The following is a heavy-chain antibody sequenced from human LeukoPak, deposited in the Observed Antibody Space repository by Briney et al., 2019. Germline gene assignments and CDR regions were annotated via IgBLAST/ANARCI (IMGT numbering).Heavy chain of an antibody. J-gene: IGHJ4*02. D-gene: IGHD3-10*01. Sequence: PGGSLRLSCTGSGFRFGDYAMNWVRQAPGKGLEWVGFIRSKAYGGTAEYAASVKVRFAISRDDSKSIAYLQMNSLKAEDTAVYYCSTDRSKLLWFGGSGKDYWGQGTLVTVSS. V-gene: IGHV3-49*04. CDR2: IRSKAYGGTA. CDR1: GFRFGDYA. CDR3: STDRSKLLWFGGSGKDY.